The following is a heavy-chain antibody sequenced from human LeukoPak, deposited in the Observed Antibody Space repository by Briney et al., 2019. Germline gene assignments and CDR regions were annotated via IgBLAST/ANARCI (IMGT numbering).Heavy chain of an antibody. Sequence: PGGSLRLSCAASGFTFDDYAMHWVRQAPGKGLEWVSLISGDGGSTYYADSVKGRFTISGDNSKNSLYLQMNSLRTEDTALYYCAKDGSIAAPFDYWGQGTLVTVSS. CDR3: AKDGSIAAPFDY. CDR1: GFTFDDYA. V-gene: IGHV3-43*02. CDR2: ISGDGGST. D-gene: IGHD6-6*01. J-gene: IGHJ4*02.